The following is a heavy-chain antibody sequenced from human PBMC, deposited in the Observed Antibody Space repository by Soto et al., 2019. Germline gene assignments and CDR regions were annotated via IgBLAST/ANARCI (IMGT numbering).Heavy chain of an antibody. V-gene: IGHV1-2*02. CDR1: GYSFTGHY. CDR2: FNPHSGAT. D-gene: IGHD2-8*01. Sequence: ASVKVSCKASGYSFTGHYIHWVRQAPGQGLEWMGWFNPHSGATNYAASFQGRVTMTRDTFISTAYMELSRLRSDDTAVYYCARGLGYCSNGVCYDAFDVWGQGTMVTVSS. J-gene: IGHJ3*01. CDR3: ARGLGYCSNGVCYDAFDV.